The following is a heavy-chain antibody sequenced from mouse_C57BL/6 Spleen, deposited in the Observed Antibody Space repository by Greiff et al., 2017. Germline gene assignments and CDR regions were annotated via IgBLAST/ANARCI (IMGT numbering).Heavy chain of an antibody. CDR3: ARGGQLRLRGYFDY. J-gene: IGHJ2*01. Sequence: VQLQQSGAELVKPGASVKISCKASGYAFSSYWMNWVKQRPGKGLEWIGQIYPGDGDTNYNGKFKGKATLTADKSSSTAYMQLSSLTSEDSAVYFCARGGQLRLRGYFDYWGQGTTLTVSS. CDR1: GYAFSSYW. CDR2: IYPGDGDT. D-gene: IGHD3-2*02. V-gene: IGHV1-80*01.